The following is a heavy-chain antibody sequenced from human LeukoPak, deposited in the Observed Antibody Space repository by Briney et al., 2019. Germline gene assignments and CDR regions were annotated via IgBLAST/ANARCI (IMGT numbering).Heavy chain of an antibody. V-gene: IGHV3-33*01. Sequence: PGGSLRLSCAASGFAFSSYGIHWVRQAPGKGLEWVAVVWYDGNDKYYADSVEGRFTISRDNSKNTLYLQMNSLRAEDTAVYYCAREGDNEAPPAFDIWGQGTMVTVSS. CDR2: VWYDGNDK. D-gene: IGHD3-16*01. CDR1: GFAFSSYG. CDR3: AREGDNEAPPAFDI. J-gene: IGHJ3*02.